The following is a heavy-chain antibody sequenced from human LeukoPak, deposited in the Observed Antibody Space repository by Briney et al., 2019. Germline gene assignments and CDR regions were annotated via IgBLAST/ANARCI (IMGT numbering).Heavy chain of an antibody. Sequence: GGSLRLSCVASGFTFSDYAVHWVRQAPGKGLEWVANIKQDGSEKHCLDSVKGRFTISRDNAQNSLYLQMNSLRVEDTAVYYCTRSLDYWGQGILVTVSS. CDR3: TRSLDY. CDR2: IKQDGSEK. CDR1: GFTFSDYA. J-gene: IGHJ4*02. D-gene: IGHD3-16*01. V-gene: IGHV3-7*01.